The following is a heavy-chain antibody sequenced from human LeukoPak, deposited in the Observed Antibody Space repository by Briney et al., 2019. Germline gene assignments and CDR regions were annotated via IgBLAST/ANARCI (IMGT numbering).Heavy chain of an antibody. V-gene: IGHV4-31*03. Sequence: PSETLSLTCTVSGGSISSEGYYWSWIRQHPGKGLEWIGFIYYTGSTTYYNPSLKSRATISVDTSKKHFSLKLTSVTAADTALYYCARATGGAAAADFDPWGQGTLVTVSS. CDR1: GGSISSEGYY. CDR2: IYYTGSTT. CDR3: ARATGGAAAADFDP. J-gene: IGHJ5*02. D-gene: IGHD6-13*01.